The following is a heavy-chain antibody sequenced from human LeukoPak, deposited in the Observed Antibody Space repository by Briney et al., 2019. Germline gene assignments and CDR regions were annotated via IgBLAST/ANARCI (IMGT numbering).Heavy chain of an antibody. CDR1: GGTFTSYA. V-gene: IGHV1-69*05. CDR3: ARGPTDMDFDS. Sequence: SVKVSCKASGGTFTSYAISWVRQAPGQGLEWMGRIIPIFDTTNYAQKFQGRVTMTRDASTNTVYMELSSLRFDDTAVFYCARGPTDMDFDSWGQGSLVTVSS. CDR2: IIPIFDTT. J-gene: IGHJ4*02.